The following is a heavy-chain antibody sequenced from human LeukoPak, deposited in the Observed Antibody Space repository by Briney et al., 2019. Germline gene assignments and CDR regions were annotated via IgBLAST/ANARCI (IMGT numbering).Heavy chain of an antibody. V-gene: IGHV3-48*01. CDR1: GFTFSSYS. CDR2: ISSASNTI. J-gene: IGHJ5*02. D-gene: IGHD3-3*01. CDR3: ARDQRSIFAWFDP. Sequence: GGSLRLSCAASGFTFSSYSMNWVRQAPGKGLEWISYISSASNTIYYADSVKGRFTISRDNSKNTVYLQMNSLRVEDTAVYYCARDQRSIFAWFDPWGQGTLVTVSS.